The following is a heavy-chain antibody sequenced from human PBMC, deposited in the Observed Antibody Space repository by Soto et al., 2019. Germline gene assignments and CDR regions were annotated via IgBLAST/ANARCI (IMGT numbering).Heavy chain of an antibody. CDR1: GCTYTDFA. CDR3: ARRAWDSYYAIDV. D-gene: IGHD3-22*01. CDR2: ISYDGSDK. V-gene: IGHV3-30*09. J-gene: IGHJ6*02. Sequence: VQLVESGGGEVQPGRSLRLSCAASGCTYTDFALHWVRQAPGKGLEWVAIISYDGSDKYYADSVKGRFAISRDNPKNTLYQEMNSLRPEDTAVYFCARRAWDSYYAIDVWGQGTTVTVFS.